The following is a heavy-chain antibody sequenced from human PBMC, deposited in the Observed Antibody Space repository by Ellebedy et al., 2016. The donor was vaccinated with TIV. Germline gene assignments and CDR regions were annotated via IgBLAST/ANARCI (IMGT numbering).Heavy chain of an antibody. J-gene: IGHJ4*02. CDR3: ARDQQIWFGELLSYDY. V-gene: IGHV3-33*08. D-gene: IGHD3-10*01. CDR1: GFTVSSNY. Sequence: GESLKISCAASGFTVSSNYMSWVRQAPGKGLEWVAVIWYDGSNKYYADSVKGRFTISRDNSKNTLYLQMNSLRAEDTAVYYCARDQQIWFGELLSYDYWGQGTLVTVSS. CDR2: IWYDGSNK.